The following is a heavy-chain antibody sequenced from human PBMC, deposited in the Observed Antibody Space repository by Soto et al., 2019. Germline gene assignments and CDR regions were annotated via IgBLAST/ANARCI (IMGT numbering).Heavy chain of an antibody. Sequence: QVQLVQSGAEVKKPGASVKVSCKASGYTFTSYDINWVRQATGQGLEYLGWMNPNSGNTAYVQKFQGGVTMTWNTSMTTAYMELSSLRSEDTAVYFCARGIKYGAYSRWFDPWGQGTLVTVSS. CDR3: ARGIKYGAYSRWFDP. V-gene: IGHV1-8*01. CDR2: MNPNSGNT. D-gene: IGHD4-17*01. CDR1: GYTFTSYD. J-gene: IGHJ5*02.